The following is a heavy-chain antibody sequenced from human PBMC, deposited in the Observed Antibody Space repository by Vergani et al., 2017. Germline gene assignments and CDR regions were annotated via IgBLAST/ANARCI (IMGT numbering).Heavy chain of an antibody. Sequence: EVQLVESGGGLVQPGGSLRLSCADSGFTFSSYSMNWVRQAPGKGLEWVSYISSSSSTIYYADSVKGRFTISRDNAKNSLYLQMNSLRAEDTAVYYCAKDRSSGAGYYYYYMDVWGKGTTVTVSS. CDR3: AKDRSSGAGYYYYYMDV. CDR2: ISSSSSTI. CDR1: GFTFSSYS. D-gene: IGHD6-6*01. V-gene: IGHV3-48*01. J-gene: IGHJ6*03.